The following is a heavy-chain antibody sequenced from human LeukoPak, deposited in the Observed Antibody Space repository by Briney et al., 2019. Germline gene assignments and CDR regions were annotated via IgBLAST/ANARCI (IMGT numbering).Heavy chain of an antibody. CDR3: ARDPRGYSGG. Sequence: GGSLRLSCAASGFTLSSFGMNWVRQAPGKGLEWVSYISSSSSAIYYADSVKGRFTISRDNAKNSLYLQMNSLRAEDTAVYYCARDPRGYSGGWGQGTLVTVSS. D-gene: IGHD5-12*01. V-gene: IGHV3-48*01. CDR2: ISSSSSAI. J-gene: IGHJ4*02. CDR1: GFTLSSFG.